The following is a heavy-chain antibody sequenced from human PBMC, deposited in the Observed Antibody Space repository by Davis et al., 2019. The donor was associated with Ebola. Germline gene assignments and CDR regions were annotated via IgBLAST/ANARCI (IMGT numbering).Heavy chain of an antibody. CDR3: ARGVGGYCSSTSCRAEYYYGMDV. V-gene: IGHV4-30-2*01. CDR2: IYHSGST. CDR1: GGSISSGGYS. D-gene: IGHD2-2*01. Sequence: MPSETLSLTCAVSGGSISSGGYSWSWIRQPPGKGLEWIGYIYHSGSTYYNPSLKSRVTISVDRSKNQFSLKLSSVTAADTAVYYCARGVGGYCSSTSCRAEYYYGMDVWGQGTTVTVSS. J-gene: IGHJ6*02.